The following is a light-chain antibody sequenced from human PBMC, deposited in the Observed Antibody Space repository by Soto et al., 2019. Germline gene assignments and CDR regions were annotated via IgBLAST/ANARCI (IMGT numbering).Light chain of an antibody. J-gene: IGKJ1*01. Sequence: VMTQSPATLSVSPGERATLSCRASQSVTSNLAWYQQKPGQAPRLLIYGASSRATGIPDRFSGSGSGTDFTLTIRRLEPEDFAVYYCQQYGSSYPWTFGQGTKVDIK. CDR1: QSVTSN. V-gene: IGKV3-20*01. CDR3: QQYGSSYPWT. CDR2: GAS.